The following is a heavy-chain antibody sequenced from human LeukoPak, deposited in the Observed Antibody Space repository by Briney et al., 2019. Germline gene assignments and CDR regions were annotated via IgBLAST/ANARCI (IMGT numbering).Heavy chain of an antibody. D-gene: IGHD6-13*01. Sequence: KAGGSLRLSCAASGFTFSAYYMSWFRQAPGKGLEWSSYIGTSDSTLYYADSVKGRFTISRDNAKNSLFLQMNSLRAEDTAVYYCARVGSLAAAGTIDYWGQGTLVTVSS. CDR1: GFTFSAYY. J-gene: IGHJ4*02. V-gene: IGHV3-11*01. CDR2: IGTSDSTL. CDR3: ARVGSLAAAGTIDY.